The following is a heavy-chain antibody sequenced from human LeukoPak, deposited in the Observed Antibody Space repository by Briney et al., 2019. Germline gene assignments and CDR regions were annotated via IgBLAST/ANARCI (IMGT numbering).Heavy chain of an antibody. CDR3: AREYVADSSPLFDY. CDR2: INPNTGGT. Sequence: ASVKVSCKASGYSFIGYSMHWVRQAPGQGLEWMGWINPNTGGTNYAQKFQGRVTTTRDTSISTAYMELSSLRSDDTAVYHCAREYVADSSPLFDYWGQGSLVTVSS. CDR1: GYSFIGYS. V-gene: IGHV1-2*02. D-gene: IGHD6-13*01. J-gene: IGHJ4*02.